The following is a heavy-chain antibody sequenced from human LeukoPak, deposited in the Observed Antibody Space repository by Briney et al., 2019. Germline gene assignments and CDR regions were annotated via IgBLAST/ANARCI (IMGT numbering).Heavy chain of an antibody. CDR2: IDYDSSHI. Sequence: GGSLRLSCAASGFTFSTSAMNWVRQVPGKGLEWVSSIDYDSSHIYYAASVRGRFTISRDNARDSLYLQMDSLRVEDTAVYYCTRDPLRYLRVGHYDYWGQGTLVAVSS. J-gene: IGHJ4*02. CDR3: TRDPLRYLRVGHYDY. V-gene: IGHV3-21*01. CDR1: GFTFSTSA. D-gene: IGHD3-9*01.